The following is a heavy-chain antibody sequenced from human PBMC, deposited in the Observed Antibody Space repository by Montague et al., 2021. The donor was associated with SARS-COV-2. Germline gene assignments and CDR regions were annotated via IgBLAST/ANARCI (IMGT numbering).Heavy chain of an antibody. CDR2: IYYSGST. CDR3: ARDSRTDFDWLFPDSGSYYYYVDV. V-gene: IGHV4-59*01. Sequence: SETLSLTCTVSGGSISSYYWSWIRQPPGKGLEWIEYIYYSGSTNYNPSLKSRVTISVDTSKNQFSLKLSSVTAADTAVYYCARDSRTDFDWLFPDSGSYYYYVDVWGKGTTVTVSS. D-gene: IGHD3-9*01. CDR1: GGSISSYY. J-gene: IGHJ6*03.